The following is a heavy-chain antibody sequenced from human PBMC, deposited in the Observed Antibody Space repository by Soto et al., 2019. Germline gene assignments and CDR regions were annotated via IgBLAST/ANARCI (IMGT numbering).Heavy chain of an antibody. CDR3: ARDCSSTSLLLYPCGY. CDR1: GFTFTSSA. CDR2: IVVGSGNT. J-gene: IGHJ4*02. V-gene: IGHV1-58*01. D-gene: IGHD2-2*01. Sequence: SVKVSCKASGFTFTSSAVQWVRQARGQRLEWIGWIVVGSGNTNYAQKFQGRVTITRDTSASTAYMELSSLRSEDTAVYYCARDCSSTSLLLYPCGYWGQGTLVTVSS.